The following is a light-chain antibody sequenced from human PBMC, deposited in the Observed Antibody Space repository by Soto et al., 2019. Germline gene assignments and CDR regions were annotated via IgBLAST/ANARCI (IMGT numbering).Light chain of an antibody. V-gene: IGLV1-40*01. CDR1: SSNFGAGYE. CDR3: QSYDISLSGVL. CDR2: NNL. J-gene: IGLJ2*01. Sequence: QSVLTQPPSVSGAPGQRVTISCTGSSSNFGAGYEVHWYKQLPGAAPTLVIFNNLNRPSGVPERFSGSKSGTSASLVISGLQAEDEADFYCQSYDISLSGVLFGGGTKVTVL.